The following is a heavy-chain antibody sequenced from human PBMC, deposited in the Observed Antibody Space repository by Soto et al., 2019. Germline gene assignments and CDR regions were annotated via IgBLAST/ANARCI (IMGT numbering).Heavy chain of an antibody. CDR1: GFTFSNAW. J-gene: IGHJ3*02. V-gene: IGHV3-15*01. Sequence: GGSLRLSCAASGFTFSNAWMSWVRQAPGKGLEWVGRIKSKTDGGTTDYAAPVKGRFTITRDDSKNTLYLQMNSLKTEDTAVYYCTLSGLMKAFDIWGQGTMVTVSS. CDR3: TLSGLMKAFDI. CDR2: IKSKTDGGTT. D-gene: IGHD2-8*01.